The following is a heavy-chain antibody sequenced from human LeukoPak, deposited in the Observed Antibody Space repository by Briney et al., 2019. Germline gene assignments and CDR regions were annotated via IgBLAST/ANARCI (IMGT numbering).Heavy chain of an antibody. CDR1: GGSISSSSDY. J-gene: IGHJ2*01. D-gene: IGHD3-10*01. CDR2: IYYSGST. V-gene: IGHV4-39*01. Sequence: SETLSLTCTVSGGSISSSSDYWGWIRQPPGKGLEWIGSIYYSGSTYYNPSLKSRVTISVDTSKNQFSLKLSSVTAADTAVYYCARLGITMVRGVLAFDLWGRGTLVTVSS. CDR3: ARLGITMVRGVLAFDL.